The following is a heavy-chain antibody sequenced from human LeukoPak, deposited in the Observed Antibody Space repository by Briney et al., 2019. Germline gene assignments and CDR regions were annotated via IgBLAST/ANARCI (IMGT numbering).Heavy chain of an antibody. CDR1: GFTFSSYA. CDR3: AIKGYFDY. V-gene: IGHV3-30*04. J-gene: IGHJ4*02. CDR2: ISYDGSNK. Sequence: PGGSLRLSCAASGFTFSSYAMHWVRQAPGEGLEWVAVISYDGSNKYYADSVKGRFTISRDNSKNTLYLQMNSLRAEDTAVYYCAIKGYFDYWGQGTLVTVSS.